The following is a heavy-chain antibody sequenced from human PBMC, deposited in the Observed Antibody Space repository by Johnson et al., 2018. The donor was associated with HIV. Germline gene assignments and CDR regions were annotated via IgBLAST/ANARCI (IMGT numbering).Heavy chain of an antibody. V-gene: IGHV3-30-3*01. CDR3: ARIGLPYYYGSANDAFDI. CDR2: ISYDGSNK. Sequence: QVQLVESGGGVVRPGGSLRLSCAASGFTFSSYAMHWVRQAPGKGLEWVAVISYDGSNKYSADSVKGRFTISRDNSKNTLYLQMNSLRAEDTAVYYCARIGLPYYYGSANDAFDIWGQGTMVTVSS. J-gene: IGHJ3*02. D-gene: IGHD3-10*01. CDR1: GFTFSSYA.